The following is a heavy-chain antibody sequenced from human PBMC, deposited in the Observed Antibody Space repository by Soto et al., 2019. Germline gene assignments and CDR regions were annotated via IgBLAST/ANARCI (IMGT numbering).Heavy chain of an antibody. D-gene: IGHD6-25*01. CDR1: CFTLSNYG. CDR2: ISAYNGNT. CDR3: AREIRIPQRAFDI. V-gene: IGHV1-18*01. J-gene: IGHJ3*02. Sequence: GAPGKGSSKGSCFTLSNYGITSGGPAPGQGLEWMGWISAYNGNTNYAQKLQGRVTMTTDTSTSTAYMELRSLRSDDTAMYYCAREIRIPQRAFDIWGQGTMVTVSS.